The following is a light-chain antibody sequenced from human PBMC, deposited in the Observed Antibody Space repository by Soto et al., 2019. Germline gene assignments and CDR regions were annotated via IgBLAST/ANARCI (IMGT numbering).Light chain of an antibody. CDR2: AAS. V-gene: IGKV1-8*01. CDR3: QQYYSYPIA. Sequence: AIRMTQSPSSFSASKGDRVTITCRASQGISSYLAWYQQKPGKAPKLLIYAASTLQSGVPSRFSGSGSGTDFTVFISRLQSEDFANYYCQQYYSYPIAFGQGTRLEIK. J-gene: IGKJ5*01. CDR1: QGISSY.